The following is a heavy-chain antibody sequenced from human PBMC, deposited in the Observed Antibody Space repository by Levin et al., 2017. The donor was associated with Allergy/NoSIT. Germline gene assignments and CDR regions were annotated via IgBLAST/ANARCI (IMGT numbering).Heavy chain of an antibody. V-gene: IGHV1-69*06. CDR3: ARVSSDDYGDYGPLDY. D-gene: IGHD4-17*01. CDR1: GGTFSSYA. J-gene: IGHJ4*02. Sequence: ASVKVSCKASGGTFSSYAISWVRQAPGQGLEWMGGIIPIFGTANYAQKFQGRVTITADKSTSTAYMELSSLRSEDTAVYYCARVSSDDYGDYGPLDYWGQGTLVTVSS. CDR2: IIPIFGTA.